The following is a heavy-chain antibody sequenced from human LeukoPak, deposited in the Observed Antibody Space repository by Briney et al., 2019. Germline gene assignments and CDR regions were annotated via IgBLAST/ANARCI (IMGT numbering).Heavy chain of an antibody. CDR3: AFEGPVSGYAFDP. CDR2: INHSGGT. D-gene: IGHD5-12*01. V-gene: IGHV4-34*01. CDR1: GESFSEYY. Sequence: PSETLPLTCAVYGESFSEYYWSWIRQPPGKGLEWIGQINHSGGTNYHPSLKTRVTISLDTSKNQVSLKLRSVTAADTAVYYCAFEGPVSGYAFDPWGQGAVVAVSS. J-gene: IGHJ5*02.